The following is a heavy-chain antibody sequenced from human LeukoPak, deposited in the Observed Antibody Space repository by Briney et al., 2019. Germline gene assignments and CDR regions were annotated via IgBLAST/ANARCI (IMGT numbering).Heavy chain of an antibody. J-gene: IGHJ4*02. CDR3: ARDSYGDLNY. CDR2: IYYSGST. D-gene: IGHD4-17*01. V-gene: IGHV4-61*01. CDR1: GVSVSSGSYY. Sequence: SETLSLTCTVSGVSVSSGSYYWSWIRQPPGKGLEWIGYIYYSGSTNYNPSLKSRVTISVDTSKNQFSLKLSSVTAADTAVYYCARDSYGDLNYWGQGTLVTVSS.